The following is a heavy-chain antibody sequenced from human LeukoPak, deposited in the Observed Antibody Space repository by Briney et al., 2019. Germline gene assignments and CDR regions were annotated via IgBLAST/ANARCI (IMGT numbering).Heavy chain of an antibody. Sequence: ASVKVSCKASGYTFTSYYMHWVRQAPGQGLEWMGLINPSDGSTSYAQKFQGRVTITRDMSTSTVYMELSSLRSEDTAVYFCARNTIFGVAHMVVWGKGTTVTVSS. CDR3: ARNTIFGVAHMVV. J-gene: IGHJ6*03. CDR2: INPSDGST. V-gene: IGHV1-46*01. D-gene: IGHD3-3*01. CDR1: GYTFTSYY.